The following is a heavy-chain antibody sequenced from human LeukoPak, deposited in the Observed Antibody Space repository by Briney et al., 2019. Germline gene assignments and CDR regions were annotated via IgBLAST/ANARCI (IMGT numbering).Heavy chain of an antibody. J-gene: IGHJ4*02. D-gene: IGHD5-18*01. V-gene: IGHV3-7*01. CDR3: ARDKTRGLGYSYSKSGNHFDY. CDR2: IKQDGSEK. Sequence: PGGFLRLSCAASGFTFSSYWMSWVRQAPGKGLEWVANIKQDGSEKHYVDSVKGRFTISRDNAKNSLYLQMNSLRAEDTAVYSCARDKTRGLGYSYSKSGNHFDYWGQGTLATVSS. CDR1: GFTFSSYW.